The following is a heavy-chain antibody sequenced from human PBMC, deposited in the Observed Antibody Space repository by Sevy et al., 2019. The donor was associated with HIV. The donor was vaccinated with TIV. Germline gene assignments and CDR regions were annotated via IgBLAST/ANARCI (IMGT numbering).Heavy chain of an antibody. CDR1: GFTFSSYA. CDR3: ARYFFGGTENYNVVTGSSSGTLGS. CDR2: TGYDGSKT. V-gene: IGHV3-30*04. D-gene: IGHD3-9*01. Sequence: GGALRLSCAASGFTFSSYAMHWVRQAPGKGLEWVAVTGYDGSKTNYADSVQGRFIATRDNSKSTLYLHMNSLGREDKAVYYFARYFFGGTENYNVVTGSSSGTLGSWGQGALVTVSS. J-gene: IGHJ4*02.